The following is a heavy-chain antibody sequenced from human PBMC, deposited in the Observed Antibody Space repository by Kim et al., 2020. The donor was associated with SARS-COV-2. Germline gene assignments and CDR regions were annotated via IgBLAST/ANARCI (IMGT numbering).Heavy chain of an antibody. CDR1: GFTFSSYW. V-gene: IGHV3-7*03. CDR2: IKQDGSEK. D-gene: IGHD1-1*01. Sequence: GGSLRLSCAASGFTFSSYWMSWVRQAPGKGLEWVANIKQDGSEKYYVDSVKGRFTISRDNSKNTLYLQMNSLRAEDTAVYYCARAPRNPKLGYYYYGMDVWGQGTTVTVSS. CDR3: ARAPRNPKLGYYYYGMDV. J-gene: IGHJ6*02.